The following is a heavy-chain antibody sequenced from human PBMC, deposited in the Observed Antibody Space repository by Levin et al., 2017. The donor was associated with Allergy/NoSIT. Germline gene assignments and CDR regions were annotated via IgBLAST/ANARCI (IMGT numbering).Heavy chain of an antibody. V-gene: IGHV1-69*13. D-gene: IGHD3-10*01. CDR2: IIPIFGTA. CDR1: GGTFSSYA. CDR3: ARMGYYYGSGSYYYYYYGMDV. Sequence: ASVKVSCKASGGTFSSYAISWVRQAPGQGLEWMGGIIPIFGTANYAQKFQGRVTITADESTSTAYMELSSLRSEDTAVYYCARMGYYYGSGSYYYYYYGMDVWGQGTTVTVSS. J-gene: IGHJ6*02.